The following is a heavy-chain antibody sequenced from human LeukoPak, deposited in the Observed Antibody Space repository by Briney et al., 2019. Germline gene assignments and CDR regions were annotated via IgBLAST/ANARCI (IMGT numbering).Heavy chain of an antibody. Sequence: GGSLRLSCAASGFTVSSNYMSWVRQAPGKGLEWVSVIYSGGSTFYADSVKGRFTISRDNSKNTLYLQMNSLRAEDTAVYYCARQHRDAFDIWGQGTTVTVSS. CDR2: IYSGGST. CDR1: GFTVSSNY. D-gene: IGHD6-13*01. V-gene: IGHV3-53*01. CDR3: ARQHRDAFDI. J-gene: IGHJ3*02.